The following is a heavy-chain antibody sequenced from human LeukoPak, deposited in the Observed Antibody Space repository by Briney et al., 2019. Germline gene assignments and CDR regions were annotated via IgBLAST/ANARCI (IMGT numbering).Heavy chain of an antibody. CDR2: ISLAGQT. CDR1: GGSISGTNW. V-gene: IGHV4/OR15-8*02. J-gene: IGHJ4*02. Sequence: SETLSPTCGVSGGSISGTNWWSWVRQPPGQGLEWIGEISLAGQTNYNPSLNGRVTMSLDKSSNQLSLQLTSVTAADTATYYCSRESGPFCPFGYWGQGTLVIVSS. CDR3: SRESGPFCPFGY. D-gene: IGHD1-26*01.